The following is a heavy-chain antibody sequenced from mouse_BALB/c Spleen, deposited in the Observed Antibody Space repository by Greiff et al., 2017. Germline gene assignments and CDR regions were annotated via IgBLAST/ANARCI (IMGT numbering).Heavy chain of an antibody. V-gene: IGHV5-17*02. J-gene: IGHJ4*01. CDR3: ATPGYAMDY. Sequence: EVQRVESGGGLVQPGGSRKLSCAASGFTFSSFGMHWVRQAPEKGLEWVAYISSGSSTIYYADTVKGRFTISRDNPKNTLFLQMTSLRSEDTAMYYCATPGYAMDYWGQGTSVTVSS. CDR2: ISSGSSTI. CDR1: GFTFSSFG.